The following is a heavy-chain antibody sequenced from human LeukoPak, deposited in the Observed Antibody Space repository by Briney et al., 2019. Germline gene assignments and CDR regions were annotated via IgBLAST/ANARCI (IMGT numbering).Heavy chain of an antibody. CDR3: ARSHCSGGSCNRADAFDI. V-gene: IGHV3-21*01. D-gene: IGHD2-15*01. CDR1: GFTFSSYS. J-gene: IGHJ3*02. Sequence: GGSLRLSCAASGFTFSSYSMNWVRQAPGKGLEWVSSISSSSSYIYYADSVKGRFTISRDNAKNSLYLQMNSLRAEDTAVYYCARSHCSGGSCNRADAFDIWGQGTMVTVSS. CDR2: ISSSSSYI.